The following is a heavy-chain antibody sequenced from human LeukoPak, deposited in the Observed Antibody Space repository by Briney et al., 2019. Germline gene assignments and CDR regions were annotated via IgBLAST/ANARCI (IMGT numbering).Heavy chain of an antibody. CDR3: STTYYYDSSEGY. V-gene: IGHV3-15*07. Sequence: GGSLRLSCAASGFTFSNAWMNWVCQAPGKGLEWVGRIKSKTDGGTTDYAAPVKGRFTISRDDSKNTLYLQMNSLKTEDTAVYYCSTTYYYDSSEGYWGQGTLVTVSS. CDR2: IKSKTDGGTT. D-gene: IGHD3-22*01. CDR1: GFTFSNAW. J-gene: IGHJ4*02.